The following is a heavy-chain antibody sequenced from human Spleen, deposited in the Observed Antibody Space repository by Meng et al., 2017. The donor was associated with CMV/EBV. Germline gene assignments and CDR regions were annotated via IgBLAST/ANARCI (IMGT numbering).Heavy chain of an antibody. Sequence: SETLSLTCTVSGGSVSSGAYYWSWIRQPPEKGLEWIGYVYYTGNTHYNPSLKSRVTISVDTSKNQFSLRLSSVTAADTAVYYCANIVGATYDVWGQGTTVTVSS. V-gene: IGHV4-61*08. CDR3: ANIVGATYDV. CDR2: VYYTGNT. J-gene: IGHJ6*02. CDR1: GGSVSSGAYY. D-gene: IGHD1-26*01.